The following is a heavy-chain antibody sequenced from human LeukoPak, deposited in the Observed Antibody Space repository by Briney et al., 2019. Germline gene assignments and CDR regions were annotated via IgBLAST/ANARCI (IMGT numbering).Heavy chain of an antibody. J-gene: IGHJ4*02. CDR2: IIPIFGTA. CDR1: GGTFSSYA. V-gene: IGHV1-69*05. D-gene: IGHD5-12*01. CDR3: AKYPTTRGYSGYEAY. Sequence: SVKVSCKASGGTFSSYAISWVRQAPGQGLEWMGGIIPIFGTANYAQKFQGRVTITTDESTSTAYMELSSLRSEDTAVYYCAKYPTTRGYSGYEAYWGQGTLVTVSS.